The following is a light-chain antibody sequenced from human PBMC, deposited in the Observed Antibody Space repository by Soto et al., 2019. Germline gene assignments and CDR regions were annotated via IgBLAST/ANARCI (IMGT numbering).Light chain of an antibody. V-gene: IGKV3-20*01. J-gene: IGKJ4*01. CDR1: ESVSTNY. Sequence: EIVLTQSPGTLSLSPGERATLSCRASESVSTNYLAWYQQKPGQAPRLLISGASSRATGIPDRFSGSGSGADFTLTIKRLEPEDFAVYYCQQYGSVPLTFGGGTKVEIK. CDR2: GAS. CDR3: QQYGSVPLT.